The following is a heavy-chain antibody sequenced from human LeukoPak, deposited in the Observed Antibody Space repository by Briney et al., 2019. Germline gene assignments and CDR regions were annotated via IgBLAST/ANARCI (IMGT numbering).Heavy chain of an antibody. J-gene: IGHJ6*03. D-gene: IGHD2-8*01. CDR3: AIHTNVYISSFMDV. V-gene: IGHV4-4*09. Sequence: SETLSLTCTVSGDSFSAYYWSWIRQPPGRGLEWIGYIYSSGNTNYNPSLKSRVTISVGTSKKQHSLKLTSVTAADTAVYYCAIHTNVYISSFMDVWGKGTTVTVSS. CDR1: GDSFSAYY. CDR2: IYSSGNT.